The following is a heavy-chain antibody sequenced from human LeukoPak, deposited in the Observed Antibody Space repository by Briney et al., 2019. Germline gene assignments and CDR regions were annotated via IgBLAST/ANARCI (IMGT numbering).Heavy chain of an antibody. V-gene: IGHV3-30*18. CDR3: AKDLSYSSRSYGMDV. J-gene: IGHJ6*02. CDR2: ISYDGSNK. D-gene: IGHD6-13*01. Sequence: GGSLRLSCAASGFTFTSYGVHWVRQAPGKGLEWVAVISYDGSNKYYSDSVKGRFTISRDNSKNTLYLQMNSLRAEDTAVCYCAKDLSYSSRSYGMDVWGQGTTVTVSS. CDR1: GFTFTSYG.